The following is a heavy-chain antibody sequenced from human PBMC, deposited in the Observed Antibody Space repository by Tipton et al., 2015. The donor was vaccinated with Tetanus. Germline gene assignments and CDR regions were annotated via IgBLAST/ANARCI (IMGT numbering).Heavy chain of an antibody. V-gene: IGHV4-34*11. CDR3: ARANNDYPKKGPFDY. J-gene: IGHJ4*02. CDR1: GASFSDYY. D-gene: IGHD5-12*01. CDR2: IYYGGVT. Sequence: GLVKPSETLSLTCAVYGASFSDYYWSWIRQPPGKGLEWLGDIYYGGVTQYNPPLESGVTISMDTSKNQFSLNLRSVITADTAVYYCARANNDYPKKGPFDYWGQGILVIVSS.